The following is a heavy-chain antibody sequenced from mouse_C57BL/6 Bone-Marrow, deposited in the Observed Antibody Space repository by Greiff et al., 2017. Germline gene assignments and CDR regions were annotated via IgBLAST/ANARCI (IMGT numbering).Heavy chain of an antibody. D-gene: IGHD1-1*01. CDR2: INPGSGGT. CDR3: ARYYYGSSHGGYFDV. CDR1: GYAFTNYL. J-gene: IGHJ1*03. Sequence: VQLQQSGAELVRPGTSVKVSCMASGYAFTNYLIEWVKQRPGQGLEWIGVINPGSGGTNYNEKFKGKATLTADKSSSTAYMQLSSLTSEDSAVYFCARYYYGSSHGGYFDVWGTGTTVTVSS. V-gene: IGHV1-54*01.